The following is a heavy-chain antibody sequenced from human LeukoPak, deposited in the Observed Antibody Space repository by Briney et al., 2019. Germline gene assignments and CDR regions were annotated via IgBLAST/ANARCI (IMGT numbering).Heavy chain of an antibody. Sequence: ASVKVSCKASGYTYTGYYMHWVRQAPGQGHEWMGWTNPNSGGTNYAQKFQGRVTMTRDTSISTAYMELSRLRSDDTAVYYCASTSGGTFSAFDIWGQGTMVTVSS. CDR1: GYTYTGYY. V-gene: IGHV1-2*02. CDR2: TNPNSGGT. J-gene: IGHJ3*02. D-gene: IGHD2-8*02. CDR3: ASTSGGTFSAFDI.